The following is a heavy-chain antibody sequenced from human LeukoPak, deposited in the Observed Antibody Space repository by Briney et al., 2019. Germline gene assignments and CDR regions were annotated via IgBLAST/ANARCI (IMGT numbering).Heavy chain of an antibody. CDR1: GFTFSSSA. J-gene: IGHJ4*02. CDR3: ARGDDSGYYDYFDY. D-gene: IGHD3-22*01. Sequence: RGGSLRLSCAASGFTFSSSAMSWVRQAPGKGLEWASAISNNGGYTYYADSVQGRFTISRDFSKNTVFLHMNSLRAEDTAMYYCARGDDSGYYDYFDYWGQGALVTVSS. V-gene: IGHV3-23*01. CDR2: ISNNGGYT.